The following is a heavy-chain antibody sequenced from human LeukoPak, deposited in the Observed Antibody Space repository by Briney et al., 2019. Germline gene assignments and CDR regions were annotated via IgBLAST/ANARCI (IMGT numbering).Heavy chain of an antibody. Sequence: GGSLRLSCAASGFTFSSYGMHWVRQAPGKGLEWVAFIRYDGSNKYYADSVKGRFTISRDNSKNTLYLQMNSLRAEDTAVYYCAKPQGRGPNYYYMDVWGKGTTVTVSS. CDR1: GFTFSSYG. D-gene: IGHD2-15*01. V-gene: IGHV3-30*02. J-gene: IGHJ6*03. CDR3: AKPQGRGPNYYYMDV. CDR2: IRYDGSNK.